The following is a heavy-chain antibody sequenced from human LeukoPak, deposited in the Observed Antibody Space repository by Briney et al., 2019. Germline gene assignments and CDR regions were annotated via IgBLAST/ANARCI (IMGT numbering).Heavy chain of an antibody. V-gene: IGHV3-21*01. Sequence: GGSQRFSCAASGFTFSSYSMNWVRQAPGKGLEWVSSISSSSSYIYYADSVKGRFTISRDNAKNSLYLQMNSLRAEDTAVYYCARDLGPGYFDYRGQGTLVTVSS. CDR3: ARDLGPGYFDY. J-gene: IGHJ4*02. D-gene: IGHD3-16*01. CDR2: ISSSSSYI. CDR1: GFTFSSYS.